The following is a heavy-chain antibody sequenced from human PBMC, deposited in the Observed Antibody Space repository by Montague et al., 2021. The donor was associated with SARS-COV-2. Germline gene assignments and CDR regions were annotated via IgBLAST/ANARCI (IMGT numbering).Heavy chain of an antibody. CDR3: ASGRMVPYSSSWTTLYYYYGMDV. J-gene: IGHJ6*02. V-gene: IGHV6-1*01. Sequence: CAISGDSVSSNSAAWNWIRQSPSRGLEWLGRTYYRSKWYNDYAVSVKSRITINPDKSKNQFSLQLNSVTPEDTAVYYCASGRMVPYSSSWTTLYYYYGMDVWGQGTTVTVSS. CDR2: TYYRSKWYN. CDR1: GDSVSSNSAA. D-gene: IGHD6-13*01.